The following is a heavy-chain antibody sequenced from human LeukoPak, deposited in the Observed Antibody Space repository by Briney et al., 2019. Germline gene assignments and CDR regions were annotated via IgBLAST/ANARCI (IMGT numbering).Heavy chain of an antibody. Sequence: GGSLRLSCAASGFTVSSNYMSWVRQAPGKGLEWVSVIYSGGSAYYADSVKGRFTISRDNSKNTLYLQMNSLRAEDTAVYYCAKDRDSSSSTPTVWGQGTMVTVSS. V-gene: IGHV3-53*01. CDR3: AKDRDSSSSTPTV. CDR2: IYSGGSA. J-gene: IGHJ3*01. D-gene: IGHD6-6*01. CDR1: GFTVSSNY.